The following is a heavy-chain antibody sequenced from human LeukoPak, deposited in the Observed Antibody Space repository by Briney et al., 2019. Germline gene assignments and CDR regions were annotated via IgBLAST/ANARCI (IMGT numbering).Heavy chain of an antibody. J-gene: IGHJ6*02. D-gene: IGHD6-6*01. CDR3: ATIAARTLRGYYYYGMDV. CDR1: GDTFSSYA. Sequence: ASVKVSCKASGDTFSSYAISWVRQAPGQGLEWMGRIIPILGIATYAQKFQRRVTITADKSTSTAYMELSSLRSEDTAVYYCATIAARTLRGYYYYGMDVWGQGTTVTVSS. CDR2: IIPILGIA. V-gene: IGHV1-69*04.